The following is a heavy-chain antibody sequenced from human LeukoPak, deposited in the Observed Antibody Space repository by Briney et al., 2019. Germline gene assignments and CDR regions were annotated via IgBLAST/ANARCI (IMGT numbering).Heavy chain of an antibody. V-gene: IGHV3-23*01. CDR3: AKGKDC. Sequence: SGGSLRLSCVASEFTFSDYAMSWVRQAPGKGLDWVSAITGSGGSTYYADSVKGRFTISRDNSKNTLYLQMNSLRADDTAVYYCAKGKDCWGQRTLVTVSS. CDR2: ITGSGGST. J-gene: IGHJ4*02. CDR1: EFTFSDYA.